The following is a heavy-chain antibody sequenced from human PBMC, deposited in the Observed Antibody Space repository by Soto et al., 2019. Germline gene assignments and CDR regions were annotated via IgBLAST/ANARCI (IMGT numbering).Heavy chain of an antibody. CDR1: GFTFSSYW. V-gene: IGHV3-7*01. D-gene: IGHD6-19*01. CDR3: ARGGPWQWLGKLVFDY. CDR2: IKQDGSEK. J-gene: IGHJ4*02. Sequence: GGSLRLSCAASGFTFSSYWMSWVRQAPGKGLEWVANIKQDGSEKYYVDSVKGRFTISRDNAKNSLYLQMNSLRAEDTAVYFCARGGPWQWLGKLVFDYWGQGTLVTVSS.